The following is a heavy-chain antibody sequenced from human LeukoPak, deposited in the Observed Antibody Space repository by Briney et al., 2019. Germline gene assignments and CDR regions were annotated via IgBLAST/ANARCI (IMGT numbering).Heavy chain of an antibody. CDR3: ARVYGGQGDY. CDR1: GGSFSGYY. V-gene: IGHV4-34*01. J-gene: IGHJ4*02. Sequence: SETLSLTCAVYGGSFSGYYWSWIRQPPGKGLEWIGGINHSGSTNYNPSLKSRVTISVDTSKNQFSLKLSSVTAADTAVYYCARVYGGQGDYWGQGTLVTVSS. D-gene: IGHD4-23*01. CDR2: INHSGST.